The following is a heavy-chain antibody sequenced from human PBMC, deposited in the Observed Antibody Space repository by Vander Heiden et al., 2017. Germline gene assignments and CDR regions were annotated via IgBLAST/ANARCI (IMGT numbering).Heavy chain of an antibody. D-gene: IGHD3-10*01. J-gene: IGHJ4*02. Sequence: APGKGLEWVSTISGSGSSTLYTDSVKGRFTISRDNSKNTLYLQMNSLRAEDTAVYYCAKEGENYYGSGLHFDYWCQGTLVTVSS. CDR3: AKEGENYYGSGLHFDY. V-gene: IGHV3-23*01. CDR2: ISGSGSST.